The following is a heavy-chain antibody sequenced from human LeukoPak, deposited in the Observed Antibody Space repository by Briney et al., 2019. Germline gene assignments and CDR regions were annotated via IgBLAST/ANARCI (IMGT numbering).Heavy chain of an antibody. CDR1: GGSINTYY. D-gene: IGHD1-26*01. Sequence: SETLSLTRAVSGGSINTYYWAWIRQPPGKGLEWIGYLDYDGNTNYNPSLKGRVTISVDTSKTQLSLKLASVTAEDTAVYYCARDSRATPNQINWFDPWGQGTLVTVSS. CDR2: LDYDGNT. CDR3: ARDSRATPNQINWFDP. V-gene: IGHV4-59*01. J-gene: IGHJ5*02.